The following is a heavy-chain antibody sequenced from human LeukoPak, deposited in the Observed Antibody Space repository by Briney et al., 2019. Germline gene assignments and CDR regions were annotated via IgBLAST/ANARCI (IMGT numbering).Heavy chain of an antibody. V-gene: IGHV1-2*02. Sequence: ASVKVSCKASGYTFTGYYMHWVRQAPGQGLEWMGWINPNSGGTNYAQKFQGRVTMTRDTSISTAYMELSRLRSDDTAVYYCAREIGMKGAFDIWGQGTMVTVSS. CDR3: AREIGMKGAFDI. CDR1: GYTFTGYY. D-gene: IGHD2/OR15-2a*01. J-gene: IGHJ3*02. CDR2: INPNSGGT.